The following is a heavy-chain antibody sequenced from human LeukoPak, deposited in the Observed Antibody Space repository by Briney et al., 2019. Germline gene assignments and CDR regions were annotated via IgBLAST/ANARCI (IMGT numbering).Heavy chain of an antibody. J-gene: IGHJ6*02. Sequence: GRSLRLSCAASGFTFSSYGMHWVRQAPGKGLEWVAVISYDGSNKYYADSVKGRFTISRDNSKNTLYLQMNSLRAEDTAVYYCAKAAFFGEHTYYGMDVWGQGTTVTVSS. V-gene: IGHV3-30*18. CDR2: ISYDGSNK. D-gene: IGHD3-10*01. CDR3: AKAAFFGEHTYYGMDV. CDR1: GFTFSSYG.